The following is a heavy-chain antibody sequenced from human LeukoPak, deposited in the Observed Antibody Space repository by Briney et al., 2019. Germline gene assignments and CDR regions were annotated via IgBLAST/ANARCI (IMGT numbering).Heavy chain of an antibody. D-gene: IGHD3-16*01. V-gene: IGHV3-7*01. CDR1: GFTFSSYW. CDR2: ISYDGGEI. CDR3: ARDKPRGSYDGSIFDS. J-gene: IGHJ4*02. Sequence: GGSLRLSCDVSGFTFSSYWMSWVRQAPGKGLEWVAIISYDGGEIYYVDSVKGRFTPSRDNAKSSVYLQMNSLRAEDAAVYYCARDKPRGSYDGSIFDSWGQGTLVTVSS.